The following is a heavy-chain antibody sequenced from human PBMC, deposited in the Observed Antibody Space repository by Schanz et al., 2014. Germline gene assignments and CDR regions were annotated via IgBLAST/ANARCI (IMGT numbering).Heavy chain of an antibody. CDR3: AKGRFGELSAFDI. Sequence: EVQLLESGGGLVKPGGSLRLSCAASGFNFSSYSLNWVRQAPGKGLEWVSAMNESHSTIYYADSVRGRFTISRDNAENTLFLQMNSLRAEDTAVYYCAKGRFGELSAFDIWGQGTMVTVSS. CDR1: GFNFSSYS. J-gene: IGHJ3*02. D-gene: IGHD3-10*01. CDR2: MNESHSTI. V-gene: IGHV3-23*01.